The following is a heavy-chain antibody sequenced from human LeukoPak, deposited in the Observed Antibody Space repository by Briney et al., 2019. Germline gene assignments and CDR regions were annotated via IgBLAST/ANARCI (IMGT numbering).Heavy chain of an antibody. V-gene: IGHV1-69*01. CDR2: IIPIFGTA. J-gene: IGHJ5*02. CDR3: ARVGCSGGSCYSNWFDP. D-gene: IGHD2-15*01. Sequence: SVKVSCKASGGTFSSYAISWVRQAPGQGLEWMGGIIPIFGTANYAQKFQGRVTITADESTSTAYTELSSLRSEDTAVYYCARVGCSGGSCYSNWFDPWGQGTLVTVSS. CDR1: GGTFSSYA.